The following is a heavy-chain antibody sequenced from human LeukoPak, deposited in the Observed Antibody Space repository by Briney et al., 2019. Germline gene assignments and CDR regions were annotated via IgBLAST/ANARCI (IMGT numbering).Heavy chain of an antibody. D-gene: IGHD1-26*01. Sequence: SQTLSLTCTVSGGSISSGGYYWSWIRLHPGKGLEWIGYIYYSGSTYYNPSLKSRVTISVDTSKNQFSLKLSSVTAADTAVYYCARGVGATTAAFDIWGQGTMVTVSS. CDR2: IYYSGST. CDR3: ARGVGATTAAFDI. CDR1: GGSISSGGYY. V-gene: IGHV4-31*03. J-gene: IGHJ3*02.